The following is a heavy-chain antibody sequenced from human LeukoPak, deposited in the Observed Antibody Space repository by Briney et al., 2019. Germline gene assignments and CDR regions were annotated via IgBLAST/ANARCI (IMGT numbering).Heavy chain of an antibody. Sequence: GESLKISCKVSGDNFSNYWIAWVRQMPEKGLECMGIIYPGDSDTRYSPSFRGQVTISADKSINTAYLQWSGLKASDTAMFFCARLGPRGYSYGYFTEWGQGTLVTVSS. CDR2: IYPGDSDT. CDR1: GDNFSNYW. J-gene: IGHJ4*02. D-gene: IGHD5-18*01. CDR3: ARLGPRGYSYGYFTE. V-gene: IGHV5-51*01.